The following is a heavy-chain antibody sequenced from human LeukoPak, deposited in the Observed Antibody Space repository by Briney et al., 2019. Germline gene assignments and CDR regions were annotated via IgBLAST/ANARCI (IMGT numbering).Heavy chain of an antibody. V-gene: IGHV3-9*01. D-gene: IGHD1-26*01. J-gene: IGHJ3*01. CDR3: AKDRGGSSELGDAFDV. CDR1: GFTFDEYA. Sequence: GGSLRLSCAASGFTFDEYAMHWVRRAPGKGLEWVSGISYSSGTIGYVDSVKGRFTISRDNAKNSLYLQMNSLGPEDTALYYCAKDRGGSSELGDAFDVWGQGTMVRVSS. CDR2: ISYSSGTI.